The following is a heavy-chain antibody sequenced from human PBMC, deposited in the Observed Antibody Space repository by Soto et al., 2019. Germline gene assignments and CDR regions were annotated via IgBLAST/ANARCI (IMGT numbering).Heavy chain of an antibody. J-gene: IGHJ4*02. D-gene: IGHD1-1*01. CDR1: GVCINSAGDD. CDR3: ARVKKLSGIITVFDY. V-gene: IGHV4-31*03. CDR2: IFYSGMT. Sequence: SWTXALGCKLCGVCINSAGDDVSWIRQHPGKGLDWIGYIFYSGMTYYNPSLKSRVTISIGTSKTQFSLKLSSVTAADTAVYYCARVKKLSGIITVFDYWGQGPL.